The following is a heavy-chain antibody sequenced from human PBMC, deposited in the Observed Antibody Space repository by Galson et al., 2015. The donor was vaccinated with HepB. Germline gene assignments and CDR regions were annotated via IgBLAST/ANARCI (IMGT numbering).Heavy chain of an antibody. Sequence: SLRLSCAASGFTFSTHAMHWVRQAPGKGLEYLAVISNDERKKYYVDSVRGRFTISRDNSRNTLHLQMDSLRDEDTALYYCARETWGSIDYWGQGTLVTVSS. V-gene: IGHV3-30*01. CDR2: ISNDERKK. J-gene: IGHJ4*02. D-gene: IGHD3-16*01. CDR3: ARETWGSIDY. CDR1: GFTFSTHA.